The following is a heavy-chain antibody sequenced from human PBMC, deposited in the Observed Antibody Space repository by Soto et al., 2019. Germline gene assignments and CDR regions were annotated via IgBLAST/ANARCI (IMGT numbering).Heavy chain of an antibody. J-gene: IGHJ4*02. CDR2: IWYDGSNK. V-gene: IGHV3-33*01. D-gene: IGHD1-26*01. CDR1: GFTFSSYG. Sequence: GGSLRLSCAASGFTFSSYGMHWVRQAPGKGLEWVAVIWYDGSNKYYADSVKGRFTIFRDNSKNTLYLQMNSLRAEDTAVYYCARGRGDSGSYQYYFDYWGQGTLVTVSS. CDR3: ARGRGDSGSYQYYFDY.